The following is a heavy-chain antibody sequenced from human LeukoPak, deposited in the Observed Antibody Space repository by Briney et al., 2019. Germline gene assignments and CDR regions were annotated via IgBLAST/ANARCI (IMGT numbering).Heavy chain of an antibody. J-gene: IGHJ5*02. Sequence: ASVKVSCKASGYTFTSYGISWVRQPPGQGLEWMGWISVYNGNTNYAQKLQGRVTMTTDTSTSTAYMELRSLRSDDTAVYYCARSADCGGDCYDNWFDPWGQGTLVTVSS. CDR3: ARSADCGGDCYDNWFDP. CDR1: GYTFTSYG. V-gene: IGHV1-18*01. CDR2: ISVYNGNT. D-gene: IGHD2-21*02.